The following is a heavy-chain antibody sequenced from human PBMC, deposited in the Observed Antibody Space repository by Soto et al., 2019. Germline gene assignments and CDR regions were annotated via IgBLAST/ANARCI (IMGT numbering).Heavy chain of an antibody. CDR3: VRDGTKTLRDWFDP. CDR2: IYATGTT. CDR1: GASISGFY. D-gene: IGHD1-1*01. J-gene: IGHJ5*02. Sequence: SETLSLTCTVSGASISGFYWSWIRKSAGKGLEWIGRIYATGTTDYNPSLKSRVMMPVDTSKKQFSLKLRSVTAADTAVYYCVRDGTKTLRDWFDPWGQGISVTVSS. V-gene: IGHV4-4*07.